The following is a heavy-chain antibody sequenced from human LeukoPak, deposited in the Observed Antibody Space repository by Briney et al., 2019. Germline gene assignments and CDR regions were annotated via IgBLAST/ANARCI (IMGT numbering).Heavy chain of an antibody. CDR2: IYYSGST. CDR3: ARPLYSSGWDAFEI. V-gene: IGHV4-59*08. J-gene: IGHJ3*02. D-gene: IGHD6-19*01. Sequence: SETLSLTCTVSGGSISSYYWSWIRQPPGKGLEWIGYIYYSGSTNYNPSLKSRVTISVDTSKNQFSLKLRSVTAADTAVYYCARPLYSSGWDAFEIWGQGTIVTVSS. CDR1: GGSISSYY.